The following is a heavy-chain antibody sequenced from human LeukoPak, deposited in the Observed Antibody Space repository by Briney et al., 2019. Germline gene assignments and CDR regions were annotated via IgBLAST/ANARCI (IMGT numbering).Heavy chain of an antibody. CDR2: INPNSGGT. J-gene: IGHJ6*02. V-gene: IGHV1-2*02. CDR1: GFTFSTYG. CDR3: ARVWFRDLISFPYGMDV. D-gene: IGHD3-10*01. Sequence: GGSLRLSCAAPGFTFSTYGMHWVRQAPGQGLEWMGWINPNSGGTNYAQKFQGRVTMTRDTSISTAYMELSRLRSDDTAVYYCARVWFRDLISFPYGMDVWGQGTTVTVSS.